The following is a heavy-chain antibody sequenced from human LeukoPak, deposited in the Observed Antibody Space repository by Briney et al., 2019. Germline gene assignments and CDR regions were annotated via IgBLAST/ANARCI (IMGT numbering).Heavy chain of an antibody. CDR1: GFTFSSYA. CDR3: ARVTYCSSTSCPMGGWFDP. D-gene: IGHD2-2*01. V-gene: IGHV3-30*04. Sequence: GGSLRLSCAASGFTFSSYAMHWVRQAPGKGLEWVAVISYDGSNKYYADSVKGRFTISRDNSKNTLYLQMNSLRAEDTAVYYCARVTYCSSTSCPMGGWFDPWGQGTLVTVSS. CDR2: ISYDGSNK. J-gene: IGHJ5*02.